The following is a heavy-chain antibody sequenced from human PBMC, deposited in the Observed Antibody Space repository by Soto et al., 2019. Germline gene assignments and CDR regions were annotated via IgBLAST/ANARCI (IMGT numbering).Heavy chain of an antibody. J-gene: IGHJ4*02. D-gene: IGHD2-15*01. CDR3: ARNRLWGLGYCSGGSCYSDDY. CDR2: IYYSGST. V-gene: IGHV4-31*03. CDR1: GGSISSGGYY. Sequence: QVQLQESGPGLVKPSQTLSLTCTVSGGSISSGGYYWSWIRQHPGKGLEWIGYIYYSGSTYYNPSLKSRVTISVDTSKNQFSLKLSSVTAADTAVYYCARNRLWGLGYCSGGSCYSDDYWGQGTLVTVSS.